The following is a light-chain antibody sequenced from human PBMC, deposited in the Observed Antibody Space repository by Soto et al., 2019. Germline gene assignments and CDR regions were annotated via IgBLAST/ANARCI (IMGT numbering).Light chain of an antibody. J-gene: IGLJ1*01. CDR2: GNI. CDR3: QSYDGTLSARYV. V-gene: IGLV1-40*01. Sequence: QSVLTQPPSVSGAPGQRVTISCTGSSSNIGAGYDVHWYQQRPGTAPKLLIFGNINRPSGVPDLFSGSKSGTSAYLAITGLHAEDEGDYYCQSYDGTLSARYVFGTGTKLTVL. CDR1: SSNIGAGYD.